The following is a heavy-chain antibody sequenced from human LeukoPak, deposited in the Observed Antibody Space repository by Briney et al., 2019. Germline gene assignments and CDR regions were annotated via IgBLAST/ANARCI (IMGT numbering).Heavy chain of an antibody. D-gene: IGHD3-22*01. CDR2: LHTSGTT. Sequence: GSLRLSCAASGFTFSNYAMGWIRQPAGKGLEWIGRLHTSGTTNYNPSLKSRVTMSVDTSKNQFSLKLSSVTAADTAVYYCARVGYYDSSGNNWFDPWGQGTLVTVSS. CDR1: GFTFSNYA. V-gene: IGHV4-4*07. CDR3: ARVGYYDSSGNNWFDP. J-gene: IGHJ5*02.